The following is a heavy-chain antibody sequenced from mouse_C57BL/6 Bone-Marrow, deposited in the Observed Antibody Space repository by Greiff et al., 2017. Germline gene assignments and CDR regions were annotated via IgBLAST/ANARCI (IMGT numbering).Heavy chain of an antibody. Sequence: QVQLQQPGAELVKPGASVKLSCKASGYTFTSYWMHWVKQRPGQGLAWIGMIHPNSGRTNYTEKFKSKATLTVDKSSSTAYMQLSSLTSEDSAVYYCARPHYYGSSLDDWGPGTTLTVSS. CDR2: IHPNSGRT. V-gene: IGHV1-64*01. J-gene: IGHJ2*01. CDR3: ARPHYYGSSLDD. CDR1: GYTFTSYW. D-gene: IGHD1-1*01.